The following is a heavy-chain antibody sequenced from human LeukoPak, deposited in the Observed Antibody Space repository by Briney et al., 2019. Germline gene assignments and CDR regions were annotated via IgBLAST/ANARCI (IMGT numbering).Heavy chain of an antibody. Sequence: SQTLSLTCTVSGGSIGSGGYYWSWIRQHPGKGLEWIGYIYYSGSTYYNPSLKSRVTISVDTSKNQFSLKLSSVTAADTAVYYCARGLTGTHWGHFDYWGQGTLVTVSS. D-gene: IGHD1-20*01. CDR2: IYYSGST. J-gene: IGHJ4*02. CDR1: GGSIGSGGYY. CDR3: ARGLTGTHWGHFDY. V-gene: IGHV4-31*03.